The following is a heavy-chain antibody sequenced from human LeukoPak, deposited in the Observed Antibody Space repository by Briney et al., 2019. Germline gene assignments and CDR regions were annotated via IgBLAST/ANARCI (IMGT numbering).Heavy chain of an antibody. J-gene: IGHJ4*02. Sequence: SENLSLTCAVYGGSFSGYYWSWIRQPPGKGLEWIGEINHSGSTNYNPSLKSRVTISVDTSKNQFSLKLSSVTAADTAVYYCAGEQYYYDSSGYPLPLGYWGQGTLVTVSS. V-gene: IGHV4-34*01. D-gene: IGHD3-22*01. CDR3: AGEQYYYDSSGYPLPLGY. CDR1: GGSFSGYY. CDR2: INHSGST.